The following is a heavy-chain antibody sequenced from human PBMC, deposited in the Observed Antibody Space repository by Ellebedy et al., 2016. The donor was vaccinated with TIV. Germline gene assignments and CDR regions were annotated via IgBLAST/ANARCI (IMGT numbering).Heavy chain of an antibody. Sequence: PGGSLRLSCAASGFTFSSYAMSWVRQAPGKGLEWVSSISSSSSYIYYADSVKGRFTISRDNAKKSLYLQMNSLRAEDTAVYYCARDVPAYGMDVWGQGTTVSVSS. CDR1: GFTFSSYA. V-gene: IGHV3-21*01. CDR2: ISSSSSYI. J-gene: IGHJ6*02. CDR3: ARDVPAYGMDV.